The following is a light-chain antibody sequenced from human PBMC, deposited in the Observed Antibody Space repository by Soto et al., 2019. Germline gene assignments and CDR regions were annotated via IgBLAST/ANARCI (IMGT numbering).Light chain of an antibody. Sequence: DIQMTQSPSSLSASVGDRVTITCRASQSISSDLNWYQQKPGKAPKLLIYAASSLQSGVPSRFSGSGSRTDFTLTISSLQPEDFATYYCQQSYSTPLTVGGGTKVEIK. CDR3: QQSYSTPLT. CDR1: QSISSD. J-gene: IGKJ4*01. CDR2: AAS. V-gene: IGKV1-39*01.